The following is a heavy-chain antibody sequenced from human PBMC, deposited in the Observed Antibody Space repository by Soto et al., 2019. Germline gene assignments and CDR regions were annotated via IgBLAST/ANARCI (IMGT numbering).Heavy chain of an antibody. V-gene: IGHV1-8*01. D-gene: IGHD6-13*01. J-gene: IGHJ4*02. Sequence: ASVKVSCKASGYTFTGYDINWVRQATGQGLEWMGWMNPNSGNTSYAQKFQGRVTMTRNTSISTAYMDLSSLRSEDTAVYYCARSGSSCWYKIWGQGTLVTVSS. CDR1: GYTFTGYD. CDR3: ARSGSSCWYKI. CDR2: MNPNSGNT.